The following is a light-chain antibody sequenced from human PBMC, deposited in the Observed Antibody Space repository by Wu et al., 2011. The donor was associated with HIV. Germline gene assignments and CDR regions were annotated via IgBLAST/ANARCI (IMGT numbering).Light chain of an antibody. J-gene: IGKJ2*03. CDR2: GAS. Sequence: EIVLTQSPGTLSLSPGERATLSCRASQSVSSSYLAWYQQKPGQAPRLLIYGASSRATGIPDRFSDSGSGTDFTLTISRLEPEDFAVYYCQQYGSSPLYSFGQGDQAGDQT. CDR3: QQYGSSPLYS. CDR1: QSVSSSY. V-gene: IGKV3-20*01.